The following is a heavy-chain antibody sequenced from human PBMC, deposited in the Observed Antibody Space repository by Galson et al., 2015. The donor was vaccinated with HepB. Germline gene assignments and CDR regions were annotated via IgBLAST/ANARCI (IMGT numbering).Heavy chain of an antibody. CDR3: AGNKYFDL. CDR1: GGSISSYY. V-gene: IGHV4-4*07. CDR2: VFHPGST. D-gene: IGHD1/OR15-1a*01. Sequence: ETLSLTCPVSGGSISSYYWSWIRQPVGKGLEWIGRVFHPGSTNYNPSLKGRIAMSVDTSKKQVSLQLRSLTAADTAVYYCAGNKYFDLWGQGTLVTVSS. J-gene: IGHJ4*02.